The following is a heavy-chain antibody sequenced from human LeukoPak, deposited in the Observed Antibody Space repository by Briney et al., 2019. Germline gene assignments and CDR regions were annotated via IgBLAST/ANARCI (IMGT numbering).Heavy chain of an antibody. J-gene: IGHJ4*02. Sequence: SETLSLTCTVSGGSISSSSYYWGWIRQPPGKGLEWIGSVYYSGSTYYNPSLKRRVTISVDTSKNQFSLKLTSVTAADTAVYYCAREHPRGEVDDFDYWGQGTLVTVSS. CDR3: AREHPRGEVDDFDY. V-gene: IGHV4-39*07. CDR1: GGSISSSSYY. D-gene: IGHD3-16*01. CDR2: VYYSGST.